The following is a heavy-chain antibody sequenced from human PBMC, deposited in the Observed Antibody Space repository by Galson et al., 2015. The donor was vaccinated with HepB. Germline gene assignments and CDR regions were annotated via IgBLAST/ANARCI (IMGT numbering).Heavy chain of an antibody. J-gene: IGHJ4*02. Sequence: SLRLSCAASGFTFSGSAIHWVRQSSGKGLEWVGRIRVKANNYATAYGASMKGRFTISRDDSKNTAYLQMDSLKPDDTAVYYCRLGYCTGGSCSSGSKVDHWGQGTLAIVSS. D-gene: IGHD2-15*01. V-gene: IGHV3-73*01. CDR2: IRVKANNYAT. CDR1: GFTFSGSA. CDR3: RLGYCTGGSCSSGSKVDH.